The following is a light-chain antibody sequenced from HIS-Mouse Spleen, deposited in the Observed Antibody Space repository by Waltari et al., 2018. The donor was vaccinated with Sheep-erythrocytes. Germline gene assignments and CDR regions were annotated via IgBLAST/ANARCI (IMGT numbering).Light chain of an antibody. CDR2: DVS. J-gene: IGLJ3*02. Sequence: QSALTQPRSVSGSPGQSVTISCTGTSSDVGGYNYVSWYQQHPGKAPKLRIYDVSKRPAGGPERVSGSKSGNTASLTISGLQAEDEADYYCCSYAGSYTFWVFGGGTKLTVL. V-gene: IGLV2-11*01. CDR3: CSYAGSYTFWV. CDR1: SSDVGGYNY.